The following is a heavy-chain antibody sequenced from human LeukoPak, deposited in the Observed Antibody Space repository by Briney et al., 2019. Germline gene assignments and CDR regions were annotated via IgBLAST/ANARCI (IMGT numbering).Heavy chain of an antibody. J-gene: IGHJ4*02. Sequence: GASVKVSCKASGYTFVSYGISWVRQAPGQGLEWMGWISAFNGNTNYAQKLQGRVTMTTDTSTSTAYMELRSLRSDDTAVYFCARAGPFSSGWYFDYWGQGTLVTVSS. CDR3: ARAGPFSSGWYFDY. V-gene: IGHV1-18*01. CDR1: GYTFVSYG. CDR2: ISAFNGNT. D-gene: IGHD6-19*01.